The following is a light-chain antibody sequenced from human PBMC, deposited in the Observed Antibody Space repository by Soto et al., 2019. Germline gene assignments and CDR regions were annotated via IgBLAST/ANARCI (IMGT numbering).Light chain of an antibody. CDR2: GTS. CDR1: HSLSSSY. V-gene: IGKV3-20*01. CDR3: QQSHSSPPWT. J-gene: IGKJ1*01. Sequence: EVVLTQSPGTLSLSLGERATLSCGASHSLSSSYLAWYQQRAGQAPRLLIYGTSIRATGIPDRFSGSGSGTDFTLTISRLEPEDFAVYYCQQSHSSPPWTFGQGTKVAIK.